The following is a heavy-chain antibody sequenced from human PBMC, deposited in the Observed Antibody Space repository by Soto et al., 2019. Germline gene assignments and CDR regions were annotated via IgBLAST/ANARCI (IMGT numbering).Heavy chain of an antibody. V-gene: IGHV3-23*01. J-gene: IGHJ4*02. D-gene: IGHD4-17*01. CDR1: GFTFSSYA. CDR2: ISGSGGST. Sequence: EVQLLESGGGLVQPGGSLRLSCAASGFTFSSYAMSWVRQAPGKGLEWVSAISGSGGSTYYADPVKGRFTISRDNSKNTLYLQMNSLRAEDTAVYYCAKSKEGPNYGGYDFDYWGQGTLVTVSS. CDR3: AKSKEGPNYGGYDFDY.